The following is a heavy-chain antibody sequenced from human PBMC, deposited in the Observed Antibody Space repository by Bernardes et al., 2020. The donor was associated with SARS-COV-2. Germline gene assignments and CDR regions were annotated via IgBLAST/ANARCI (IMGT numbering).Heavy chain of an antibody. D-gene: IGHD2-2*01. CDR2: ISLGSDNT. Sequence: GSLRLSCVVSGFTFSSPAMSWVRQAPGKGLEWVSGISLGSDNTYYADSGKGRFTISRDISKNTLYLQMNSLRADDTAIYYCAKEVPANDYWGKGTLVTVSS. V-gene: IGHV3-23*01. CDR1: GFTFSSPA. CDR3: AKEVPANDY. J-gene: IGHJ4*02.